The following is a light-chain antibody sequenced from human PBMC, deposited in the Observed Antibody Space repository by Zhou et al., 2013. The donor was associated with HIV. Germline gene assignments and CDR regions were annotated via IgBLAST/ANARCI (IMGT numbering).Light chain of an antibody. Sequence: QSALTQPASVSGSPGQSIIISCTGTSSDVGTYNLVSWYQQHPGKAPKLMIYDVTNRPPGISDRFSGSKSGTTASLTISGLQTEDEADYYCSSYASSSTLVFGGGTRLDRP. V-gene: IGLV2-14*02. CDR2: DVT. J-gene: IGLJ2*01. CDR3: SSYASSSTLV. CDR1: SSDVGTYNL.